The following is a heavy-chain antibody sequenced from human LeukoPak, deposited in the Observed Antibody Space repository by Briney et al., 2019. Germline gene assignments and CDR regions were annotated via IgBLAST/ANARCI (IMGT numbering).Heavy chain of an antibody. D-gene: IGHD6-19*01. Sequence: GGSLRLSCAASGFTFSSYSMNWVRQAPGKGLEWVSSISSSSSYIYYADSVKGRFTISRDNAKSSLYLQMNSLRAEDTAVYYCAREEQWTFDYYYYYYMDVWGKGTTVTVSS. CDR1: GFTFSSYS. V-gene: IGHV3-21*01. CDR3: AREEQWTFDYYYYYYMDV. CDR2: ISSSSSYI. J-gene: IGHJ6*03.